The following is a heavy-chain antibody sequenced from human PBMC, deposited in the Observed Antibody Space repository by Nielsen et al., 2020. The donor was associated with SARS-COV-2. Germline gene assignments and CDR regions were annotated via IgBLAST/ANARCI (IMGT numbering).Heavy chain of an antibody. CDR1: GGSIRSRDDY. CDR2: IYHSGYT. Sequence: SETLSLTCTVSGGSIRSRDDYWGWIRQSPGKGLEWIGTIYHSGYTYYNPSLKTRAKMSVDASTEEFSLTLVTVSAADTAAYYCARQRARFYDFWSEPRWSFDVWGRGSLVTVSS. J-gene: IGHJ2*01. V-gene: IGHV4-39*01. CDR3: ARQRARFYDFWSEPRWSFDV. D-gene: IGHD3-3*01.